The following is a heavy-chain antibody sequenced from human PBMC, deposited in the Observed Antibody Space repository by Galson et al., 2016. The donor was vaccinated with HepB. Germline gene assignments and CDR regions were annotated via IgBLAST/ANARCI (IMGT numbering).Heavy chain of an antibody. V-gene: IGHV3-23*01. CDR3: AKGQGEDYYYMDV. CDR2: IRGSGGDT. Sequence: SLRLSCAASGFTFRRSWTSWVRQAPGKGLEWVSSIRGSGGDTYYADSVKGRFTISRDKSRNTLYLQMNSLRAEDTAIYYCAKGQGEDYYYMDVWGKGTTVHGSS. J-gene: IGHJ6*03. CDR1: GFTFRRSW.